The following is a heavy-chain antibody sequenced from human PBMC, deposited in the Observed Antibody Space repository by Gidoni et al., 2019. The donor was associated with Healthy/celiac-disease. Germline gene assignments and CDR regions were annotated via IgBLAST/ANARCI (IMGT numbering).Heavy chain of an antibody. V-gene: IGHV3-30*04. CDR2: ISYDGSNK. CDR1: GFTFSSYA. D-gene: IGHD3-10*01. Sequence: QVQLVESGGGVVQPGRSLRLSCAASGFTFSSYAMHWVRQAPGKGLEWVAVISYDGSNKYYADSVKGRFTISRDNSKNTLYLQMNSLRAEDTAVYYCAREKVGYFDYWGQGTLVTVSS. J-gene: IGHJ4*02. CDR3: AREKVGYFDY.